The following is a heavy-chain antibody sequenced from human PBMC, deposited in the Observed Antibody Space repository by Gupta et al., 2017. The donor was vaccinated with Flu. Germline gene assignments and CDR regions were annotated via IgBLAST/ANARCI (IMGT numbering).Heavy chain of an antibody. V-gene: IGHV3-21*01. CDR1: GFNFDTYT. Sequence: VQLVEAGGGLVKPGGSMRLSCAASGFNFDTYTMNWVRQPPGKGLEWVSSISSGNSYIYYADSVKGRFSISRDNAKNSLYLQMDSLRVEDTAVYYCARVGFSSGWYGSDYWGQGSLVTVSS. CDR2: ISSGNSYI. J-gene: IGHJ4*02. CDR3: ARVGFSSGWYGSDY. D-gene: IGHD6-19*01.